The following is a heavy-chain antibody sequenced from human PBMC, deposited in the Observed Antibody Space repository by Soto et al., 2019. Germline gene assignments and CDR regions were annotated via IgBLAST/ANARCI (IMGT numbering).Heavy chain of an antibody. CDR3: TIMTTVTSAFYY. J-gene: IGHJ4*02. CDR1: GYTFTSYA. Sequence: ASVKVSCKASGYTFTSYAMHWVRQAPGQRLEWMGWINAGNGNTKYSQKFQGRVTITRDTSASTAYMELSSLRSEDTAVYYCTIMTTVTSAFYYWGQGTLVTVSS. V-gene: IGHV1-3*01. D-gene: IGHD4-17*01. CDR2: INAGNGNT.